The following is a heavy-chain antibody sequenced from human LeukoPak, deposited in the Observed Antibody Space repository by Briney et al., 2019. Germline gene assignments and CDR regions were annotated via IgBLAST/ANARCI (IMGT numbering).Heavy chain of an antibody. J-gene: IGHJ5*02. CDR2: ISSSNNFR. CDR1: GFTFSEYY. Sequence: PGGSLRLSCAASGFTFSEYYMSWIRQAPGKGLEWVSYISSSNNFRNYADSVKGRFTISRDNAKNSLYLQMNSLRAEDTAVYYCVRSDWFDNWGQGTLVTVSS. CDR3: VRSDWFDN. V-gene: IGHV3-11*03.